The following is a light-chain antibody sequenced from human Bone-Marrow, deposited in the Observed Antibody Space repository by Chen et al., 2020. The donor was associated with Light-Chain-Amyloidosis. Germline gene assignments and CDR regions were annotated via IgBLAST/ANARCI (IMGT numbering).Light chain of an antibody. J-gene: IGLJ1*01. Sequence: QSALTQPASVSGSPRPSITISCTGPSGYVGTYNYVPWYQQPPGKAPKVMIYAVSIRPSGVSNRFSGSKSGNTASLTISGLQAEDEADYYCSSFTSSSSYVFGPGTKVTVL. CDR3: SSFTSSSSYV. CDR1: SGYVGTYNY. V-gene: IGLV2-14*01. CDR2: AVS.